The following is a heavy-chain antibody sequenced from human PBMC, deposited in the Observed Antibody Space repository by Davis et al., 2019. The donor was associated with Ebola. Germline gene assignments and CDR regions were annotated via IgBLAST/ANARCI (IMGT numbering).Heavy chain of an antibody. CDR1: GFTFSDHY. CDR2: ARNRPNSYTT. J-gene: IGHJ6*02. Sequence: GESLKISCAASGFTFSDHYMDWVCQAPGKGLEWVGRARNRPNSYTTEYAASVKGRFTISRDDSKNSLSLQMNSLKSEDTAVYYCARARGYCSGGTCYFYALDVWGQGTTVTVSS. V-gene: IGHV3-72*01. CDR3: ARARGYCSGGTCYFYALDV. D-gene: IGHD2-15*01.